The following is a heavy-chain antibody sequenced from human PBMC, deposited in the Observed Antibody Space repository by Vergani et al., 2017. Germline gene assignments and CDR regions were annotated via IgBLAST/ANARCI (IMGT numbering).Heavy chain of an antibody. CDR2: LRYDGSNE. D-gene: IGHD2-2*01. CDR1: GFIFSTYG. Sequence: QVQLVESGGGVVQPGGSLRLSCAASGFIFSTYGMHWVRQAPGRELEGVAFLRYDGSNEYYGDAVKGRFIISRDNSKNMLSLEIHSLRPEDTAVYYCANSYCSSLSCYAFYGIEVWGQGTTVTVSS. V-gene: IGHV3-30*02. J-gene: IGHJ6*02. CDR3: ANSYCSSLSCYAFYGIEV.